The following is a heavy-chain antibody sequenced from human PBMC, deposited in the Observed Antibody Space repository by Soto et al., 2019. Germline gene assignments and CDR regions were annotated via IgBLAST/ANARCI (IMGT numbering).Heavy chain of an antibody. J-gene: IGHJ5*02. CDR1: GFTFSSYW. CDR2: IKQDGSEK. D-gene: IGHD6-19*01. Sequence: GGSLRLSCAASGFTFSSYWMSWVRQAPGKGLEWVANIKQDGSEKYYVDSVKGRFTISRDNAKNSLYLQMNSLRAEDTAVYYCARDLGQWLVSWFDPWGQGTLVTVSS. CDR3: ARDLGQWLVSWFDP. V-gene: IGHV3-7*01.